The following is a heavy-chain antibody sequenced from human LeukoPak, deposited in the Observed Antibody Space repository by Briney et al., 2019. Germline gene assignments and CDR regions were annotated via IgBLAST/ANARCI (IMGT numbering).Heavy chain of an antibody. J-gene: IGHJ4*02. V-gene: IGHV4-59*12. CDR2: IYYSGST. CDR1: GGSISSYY. D-gene: IGHD3-16*01. Sequence: SETLSLTCTVSGGSISSYYWSWIRQPPGKGLEWIGYIYYSGSTNYNPSLKSRVTISVDTSKNQFSLKLSSVTAADTAVYYCARDRPNSLRPSGGLDYWGQGTLVTVSS. CDR3: ARDRPNSLRPSGGLDY.